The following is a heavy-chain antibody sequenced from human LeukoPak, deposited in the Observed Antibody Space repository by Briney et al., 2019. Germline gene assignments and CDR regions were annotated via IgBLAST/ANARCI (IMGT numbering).Heavy chain of an antibody. CDR3: ARDAMVRGVPYYFDY. J-gene: IGHJ4*02. CDR1: GGSFSGYY. V-gene: IGHV4-34*01. D-gene: IGHD3-10*01. CDR2: INHSGST. Sequence: SETLSLTCAVYGGSFSGYYWSSIRQPPGKGLEWIGEINHSGSTNYNPSLKSRVTISVDTSKNQFSLKLSSVTAADTAVYYCARDAMVRGVPYYFDYWGQGTLVTVPS.